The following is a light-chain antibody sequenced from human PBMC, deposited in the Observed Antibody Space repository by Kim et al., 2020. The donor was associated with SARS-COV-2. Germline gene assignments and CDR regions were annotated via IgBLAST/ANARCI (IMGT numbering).Light chain of an antibody. CDR1: NSDIRAYNY. Sequence: QSALTQPPSASGSLGQSVTISCTGTNSDIRAYNYVSWYQQHPDKAPRLIISEVTKRPSGVPGRFSASRSGITASLTISGLQPEDEADYYCSAYAGSDRLLFGGGTKLTVL. J-gene: IGLJ3*02. CDR2: EVT. V-gene: IGLV2-8*01. CDR3: SAYAGSDRLL.